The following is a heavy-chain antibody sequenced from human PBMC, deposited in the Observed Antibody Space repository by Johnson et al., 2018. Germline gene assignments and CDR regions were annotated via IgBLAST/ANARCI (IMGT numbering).Heavy chain of an antibody. Sequence: VQLVESGGGLVQPGGSLRLYCAASGFTFSTYAMHWVRQAPGKGLEYVSTISRNGDSTYYANAVKGSFTISRDNSKNKLYRQMNSLRAEDTALYYCAKDGAHCGGDCYPSLYHMDVWGKGTTVTVSS. J-gene: IGHJ6*03. V-gene: IGHV3-64*01. CDR3: AKDGAHCGGDCYPSLYHMDV. D-gene: IGHD2-21*02. CDR2: ISRNGDST. CDR1: GFTFSTYA.